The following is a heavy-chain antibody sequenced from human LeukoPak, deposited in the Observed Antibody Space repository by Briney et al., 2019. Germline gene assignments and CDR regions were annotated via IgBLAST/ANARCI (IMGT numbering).Heavy chain of an antibody. CDR2: ISFDGGHK. CDR3: ARVRVRAVLVTYYYYAMDV. J-gene: IGHJ6*02. D-gene: IGHD3-10*01. CDR1: GFSLSSYA. Sequence: GGSLRLSCAASGFSLSSYAMHWVRQSPGKGLEWVAVISFDGGHKDYADSVKGRFTISRDNLKTTLDLQISSLRGEDTAVYYCARVRVRAVLVTYYYYAMDVWGRGTTVIVS. V-gene: IGHV3-30*04.